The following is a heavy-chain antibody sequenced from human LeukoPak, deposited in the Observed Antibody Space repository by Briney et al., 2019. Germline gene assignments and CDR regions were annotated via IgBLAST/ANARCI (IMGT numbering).Heavy chain of an antibody. Sequence: TGGSLRLSCAASGFTFSSYSMYWVRQAPGKGLEWVSYISSSSSTIYYADSVKGRFTISRDNAKNSLHLQMNSLRDEDTAVYYCARDSHDSSGYYSYWGQGTLVTVSS. J-gene: IGHJ4*02. CDR1: GFTFSSYS. D-gene: IGHD3-22*01. CDR3: ARDSHDSSGYYSY. V-gene: IGHV3-48*02. CDR2: ISSSSSTI.